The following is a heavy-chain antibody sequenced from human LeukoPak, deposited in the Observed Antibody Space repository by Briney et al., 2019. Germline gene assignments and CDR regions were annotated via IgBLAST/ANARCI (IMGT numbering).Heavy chain of an antibody. D-gene: IGHD2-15*01. CDR1: GFTFSSYA. J-gene: IGHJ5*02. CDR2: ISGRGGST. Sequence: SGGSLRLSCAASGFTFSSYAMSWVRQAPGKGLEWVSGISGRGGSTYYADSVKGRLTISRDNSKNTLYLQLNSLRAEDTAVYYCARDSYCSGGSCYPNWLDPWGQGTLVTVSP. V-gene: IGHV3-23*01. CDR3: ARDSYCSGGSCYPNWLDP.